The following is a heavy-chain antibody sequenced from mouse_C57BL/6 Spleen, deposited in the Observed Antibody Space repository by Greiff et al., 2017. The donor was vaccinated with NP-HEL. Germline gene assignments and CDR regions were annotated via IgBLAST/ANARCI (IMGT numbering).Heavy chain of an antibody. CDR2: IDPSDSYT. CDR3: AREGGAFDY. Sequence: VKLQQPGAELVKPGASVKLSCKASGYTFTSYWMQWVKQRPGQGLEWIGEIDPSDSYTNYNQKFKGKATLTVDTSSSTAYMQLSSLTSEDSAVYYCAREGGAFDYWGQGTTLTVSS. J-gene: IGHJ2*01. V-gene: IGHV1-50*01. CDR1: GYTFTSYW.